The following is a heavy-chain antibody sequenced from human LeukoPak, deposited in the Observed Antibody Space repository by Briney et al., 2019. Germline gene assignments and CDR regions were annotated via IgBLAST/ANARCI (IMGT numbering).Heavy chain of an antibody. V-gene: IGHV4-61*02. J-gene: IGHJ4*02. CDR2: IYTSGST. CDR1: GGSISSGSYY. D-gene: IGHD1-26*01. CDR3: ARVRVDIVGATTDYFDY. Sequence: SETLSLTCTVSGGSISSGSYYWSWIRQPAGKGLEWIGRIYTSGSTNYNPSLKSRATISVDTSKNQFSLKLSSVTAADTAVYYCARVRVDIVGATTDYFDYWGQGTLVTVSS.